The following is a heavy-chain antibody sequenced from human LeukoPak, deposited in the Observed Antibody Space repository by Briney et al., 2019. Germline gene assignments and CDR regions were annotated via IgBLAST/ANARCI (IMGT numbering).Heavy chain of an antibody. D-gene: IGHD4-17*01. Sequence: GASVKVSCKASGYSFTGYYIHWVRQALGQGLEWMGWISAYNGNTNYAQKLQGRVTMTTDTSTSTAYMELRSLRSDDTAVYYCARGSDYGDYKLDYWGQGTLVTVSS. CDR2: ISAYNGNT. J-gene: IGHJ4*02. V-gene: IGHV1-18*01. CDR1: GYSFTGYY. CDR3: ARGSDYGDYKLDY.